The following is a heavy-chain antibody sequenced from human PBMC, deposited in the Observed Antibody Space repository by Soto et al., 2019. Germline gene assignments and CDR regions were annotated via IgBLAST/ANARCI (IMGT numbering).Heavy chain of an antibody. CDR1: GGTFSSYA. V-gene: IGHV1-69*06. J-gene: IGHJ6*02. Sequence: QVQLVQSGAEVKKPGSSVKVSCKASGGTFSSYAISWVRQAPGQGLEWMGGIIPIFGTANYAQKFQGRVTITADKSTSTVYRELSSLRSEDTAVYYCARGIVVVPAAYTSGYYGMDVCRQGTTVTVSS. CDR3: ARGIVVVPAAYTSGYYGMDV. CDR2: IIPIFGTA. D-gene: IGHD2-2*01.